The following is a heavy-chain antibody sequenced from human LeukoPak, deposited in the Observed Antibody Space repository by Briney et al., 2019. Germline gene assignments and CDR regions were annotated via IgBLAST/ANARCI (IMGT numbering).Heavy chain of an antibody. Sequence: GGSLRLSCAASGFTFRSYWMGWVRQAPGKGLEWVAVISYDGSNKYYADSVKGRFTISRDNSKNTLYLQMNSLRAEDTAVYYCAKDRGGGSSWYRGPYFDYWGQGTLVTVSS. V-gene: IGHV3-30*18. CDR1: GFTFRSYW. J-gene: IGHJ4*02. CDR2: ISYDGSNK. CDR3: AKDRGGGSSWYRGPYFDY. D-gene: IGHD6-13*01.